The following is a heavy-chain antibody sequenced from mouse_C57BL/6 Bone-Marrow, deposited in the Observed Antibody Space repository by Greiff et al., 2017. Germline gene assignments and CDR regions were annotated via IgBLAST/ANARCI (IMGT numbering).Heavy chain of an antibody. CDR3: ARDGGNYFDY. J-gene: IGHJ2*01. V-gene: IGHV5-16*01. D-gene: IGHD1-1*02. CDR2: INYDGSST. Sequence: VMLVESEGGLVQPGSSMQLSCTASGFTFSDYYMAWVRQVPEKGLEWVANINYDGSSTYYLDSLKSRFIISRDNAKNILYRQMSSLKSEDTATYYCARDGGNYFDYWGQGTTLTVSS. CDR1: GFTFSDYY.